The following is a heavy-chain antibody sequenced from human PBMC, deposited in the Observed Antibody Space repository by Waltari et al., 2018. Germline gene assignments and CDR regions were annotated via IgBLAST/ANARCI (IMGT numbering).Heavy chain of an antibody. CDR2: IYHSGST. CDR3: ARDVTDLGGAEYFQH. Sequence: QLQLQESGPGLVKPSETLSLTCTVSGGSISSSSYYWGWIRQPPGKGLEWIGSIYHSGSTYYNPSLKSRVTISVDTSKNQFSLKLSSVTAADTAVYYCARDVTDLGGAEYFQHWGQGTLVTVSS. D-gene: IGHD1-26*01. CDR1: GGSISSSSYY. V-gene: IGHV4-39*07. J-gene: IGHJ1*01.